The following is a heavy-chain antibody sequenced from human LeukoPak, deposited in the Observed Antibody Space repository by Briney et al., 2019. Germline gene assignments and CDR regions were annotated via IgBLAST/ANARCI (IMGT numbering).Heavy chain of an antibody. D-gene: IGHD3-10*01. Sequence: GASVKVSCKASGDTLSRFSVDWVRQAPGQGLEWMGRIIPVLGSPHYAQSVQGRVTINADKSTSTAYMELSSLRSEDTAVYYCAVSSGSCYNNYYGYWGQGTLVTVSS. CDR3: AVSSGSCYNNYYGY. V-gene: IGHV1-69*08. CDR1: GDTLSRFS. CDR2: IIPVLGSP. J-gene: IGHJ4*02.